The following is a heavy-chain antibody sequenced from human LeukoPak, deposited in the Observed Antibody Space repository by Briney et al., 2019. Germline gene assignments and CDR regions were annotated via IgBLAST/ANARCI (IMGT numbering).Heavy chain of an antibody. D-gene: IGHD3-16*02. Sequence: GGSLRLSCAVSGVTVNSNHMSWVRQAPGKGLEWVSAIYAGGSTYYADSVKGRLTLSRDISKNSLYLQMNSLRAEDTALYYCVRDVSWGQGTLVTVSS. CDR3: VRDVS. CDR1: GVTVNSNH. V-gene: IGHV3-66*01. CDR2: IYAGGST. J-gene: IGHJ4*02.